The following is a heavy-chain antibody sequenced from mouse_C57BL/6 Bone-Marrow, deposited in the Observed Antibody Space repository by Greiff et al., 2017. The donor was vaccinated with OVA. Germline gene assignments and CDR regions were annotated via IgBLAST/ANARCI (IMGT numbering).Heavy chain of an antibody. J-gene: IGHJ2*01. D-gene: IGHD4-1*02. V-gene: IGHV5-12*01. CDR3: ATTGTGYYFDY. CDR2: ISNGGGST. Sequence: EVKLMESGGGLVQPGGSLKLSCAASGFTFSDYYMYWVRQTPEKRLEWVAYISNGGGSTYYPDTVKGRFTISRDNAKNTLYLQMSRLKSEDTAMYYCATTGTGYYFDYWGQGTTLTVSS. CDR1: GFTFSDYY.